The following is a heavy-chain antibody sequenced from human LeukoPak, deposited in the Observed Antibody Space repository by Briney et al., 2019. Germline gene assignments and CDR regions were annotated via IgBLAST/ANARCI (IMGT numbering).Heavy chain of an antibody. D-gene: IGHD3-3*01. CDR3: ARGAPYYDFWSGYYRGSRSWFDP. J-gene: IGHJ5*02. CDR2: IYYSGST. Sequence: SETLSLTCTVPGGSISSGDYYWSWIRQPPGKGLEWIGYIYYSGSTYYNPSLKSRVTISVDTSKNQFSLKLSSVTAADTAVYYCARGAPYYDFWSGYYRGSRSWFDPWGQGTLVTVSS. V-gene: IGHV4-30-4*01. CDR1: GGSISSGDYY.